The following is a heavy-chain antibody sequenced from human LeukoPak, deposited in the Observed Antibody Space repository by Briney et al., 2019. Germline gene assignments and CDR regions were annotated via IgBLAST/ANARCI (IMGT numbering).Heavy chain of an antibody. Sequence: AGGSLRLSCAASGFTFSSYAMSWVRQAPGKGLEWVSAISGSGGSTYYADSVKGRFTISRDNSKNTLYLQMNSLRAEDTAVYYCAKAHSIFGVVITYYYYMDVWGKGTTVTVSS. CDR2: ISGSGGST. V-gene: IGHV3-23*01. D-gene: IGHD3-3*01. CDR1: GFTFSSYA. CDR3: AKAHSIFGVVITYYYYMDV. J-gene: IGHJ6*03.